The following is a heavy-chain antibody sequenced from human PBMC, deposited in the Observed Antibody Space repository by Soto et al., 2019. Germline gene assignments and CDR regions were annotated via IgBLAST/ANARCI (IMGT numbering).Heavy chain of an antibody. CDR3: ARLEYSGYDSIFDY. CDR2: IYYSGST. D-gene: IGHD5-12*01. V-gene: IGHV4-59*08. Sequence: SETLSLTCTVSGGSISSYYWSWIRQPPGKGLEWIGYIYYSGSTNYNPSLKSRVTISVDTSKNQFSLKLSSVTAADTAVYYCARLEYSGYDSIFDYWGQGTLVTVSS. CDR1: GGSISSYY. J-gene: IGHJ4*02.